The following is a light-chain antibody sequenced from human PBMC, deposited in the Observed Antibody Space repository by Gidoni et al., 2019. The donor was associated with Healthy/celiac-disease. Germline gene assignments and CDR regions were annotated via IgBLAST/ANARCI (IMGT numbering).Light chain of an antibody. CDR1: SSDVGGYNY. V-gene: IGLV2-14*01. CDR3: SSYTSSNTLV. Sequence: QSALTQPASVSGSPGPSIIISCTGTSSDVGGYNYVSWYQQHPGKAPKLMIYDVSNRPSGVSNRFSGSKSGNTASLTISGLQAEDEADYYCSSYTSSNTLVFGGGTKLTVL. CDR2: DVS. J-gene: IGLJ2*01.